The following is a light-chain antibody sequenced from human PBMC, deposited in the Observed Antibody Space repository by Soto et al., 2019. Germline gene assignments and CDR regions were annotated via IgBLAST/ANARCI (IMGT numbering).Light chain of an antibody. V-gene: IGKV1-5*03. CDR3: QQYNPMSRT. Sequence: DIQMTQSPSTLSASVGDRVTITCRASQSIGTSLAWFQQKPGKAPKLLIFKASTLESGVPSRFSGSGSGTEFTLTISSLEADDLATYYCQQYNPMSRTFGQGTKVDI. J-gene: IGKJ1*01. CDR2: KAS. CDR1: QSIGTS.